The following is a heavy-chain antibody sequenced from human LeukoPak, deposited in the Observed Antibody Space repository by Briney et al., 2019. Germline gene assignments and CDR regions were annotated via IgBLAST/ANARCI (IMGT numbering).Heavy chain of an antibody. CDR1: GGTFSSYA. CDR3: ARGRRVGSTSSNWFDP. Sequence: ASVKFSCKASGGTFSSYAISWVRQAPGQGLEWMGWMNPNSGNTGYAQKFQGRVTITRNTSISTAYMELSSLRSEDTAVYYCARGRRVGSTSSNWFDPWGQGTLVTVSS. V-gene: IGHV1-8*03. D-gene: IGHD2-2*01. J-gene: IGHJ5*02. CDR2: MNPNSGNT.